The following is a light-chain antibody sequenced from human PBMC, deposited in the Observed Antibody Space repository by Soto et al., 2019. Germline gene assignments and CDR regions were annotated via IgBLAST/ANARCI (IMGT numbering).Light chain of an antibody. CDR2: EDK. J-gene: IGLJ3*02. Sequence: NFMLTQPHSVSDFPGTRVTISCSRTSGGIANNYVQWFQQRPGGAHTTVTSEDKLRHSGVPDRFSRALDTSSSSASLTFSGLMTEDEADYYCSSYDCTTQVFGGGTKLTV. CDR3: SSYDCTTQV. V-gene: IGLV6-57*04. CDR1: SGGIANNY.